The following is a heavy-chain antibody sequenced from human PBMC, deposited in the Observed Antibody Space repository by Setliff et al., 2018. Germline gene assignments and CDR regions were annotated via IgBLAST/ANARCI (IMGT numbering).Heavy chain of an antibody. CDR1: GYSISSGYY. D-gene: IGHD2-2*01. CDR3: ARVVPAAMYFDY. V-gene: IGHV4-38-2*01. Sequence: PSETLSLTCAVSGYSISSGYYWGWIRQPPGKGLEWIGSIYHSGSTYYNPSLKSRVTISVDTSKNQFSLKLSSVTAADTAVYYCARVVPAAMYFDYWGQGTLVTVSS. J-gene: IGHJ4*02. CDR2: IYHSGST.